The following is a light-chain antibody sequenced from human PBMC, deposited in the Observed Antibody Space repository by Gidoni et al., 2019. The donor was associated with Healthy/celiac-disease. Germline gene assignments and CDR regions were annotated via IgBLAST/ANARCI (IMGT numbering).Light chain of an antibody. Sequence: EMVWTQSPATLSLSPGERATLSCRASQSVSSYLAWYQQKPGQAPRLLIYDASNRATGIPARFSGSGSGTDFALTISSLEPEDFAVYYCQQRSNWLTFGGXTKVEIK. CDR1: QSVSSY. CDR3: QQRSNWLT. J-gene: IGKJ4*01. CDR2: DAS. V-gene: IGKV3-11*01.